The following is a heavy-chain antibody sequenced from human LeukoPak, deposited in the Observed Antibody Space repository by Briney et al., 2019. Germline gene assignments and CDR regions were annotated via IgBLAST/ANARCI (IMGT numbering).Heavy chain of an antibody. D-gene: IGHD1-26*01. CDR3: ARDPVGGSTIFDY. V-gene: IGHV6-1*01. J-gene: IGHJ4*02. CDR1: WDSASSNSAV. CDR2: TYYRSKWYY. Sequence: SQTLSLTCAISWDSASSNSAVRNWIRQSPSRGLEWLGRTYYRSKWYYDYAVAVKSRISINPDTSKNQFSLQLSSVTPEDTAVYYCARDPVGGSTIFDYWGQGTLVTVSS.